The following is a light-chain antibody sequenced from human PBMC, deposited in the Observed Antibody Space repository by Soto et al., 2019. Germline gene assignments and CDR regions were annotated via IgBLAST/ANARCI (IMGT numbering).Light chain of an antibody. CDR1: QSISSN. CDR2: RTS. Sequence: ETVMTQSPATLSVSPGERATLSCRASQSISSNLAWYQQKPGQAPRLLMFRTSTRATGVPARFSGSGSGTEFNITISSLQSEDFAVNYCQQYNNWPRATFGGGTKVEIK. J-gene: IGKJ4*01. CDR3: QQYNNWPRAT. V-gene: IGKV3-15*01.